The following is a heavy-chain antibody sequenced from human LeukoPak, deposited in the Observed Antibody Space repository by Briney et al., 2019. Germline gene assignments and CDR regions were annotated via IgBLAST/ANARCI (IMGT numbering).Heavy chain of an antibody. Sequence: PSETLSLTCTVSGYSISSGYYWGWIRQPPGKGLEWIGSIYHSGSTYYNPSLKSRVTISVDTSKNQFSLKLSSVTAADTAVYYCAREDYYGSGDDYWGQGTLVTVSS. V-gene: IGHV4-38-2*02. CDR3: AREDYYGSGDDY. J-gene: IGHJ4*02. CDR2: IYHSGST. CDR1: GYSISSGYY. D-gene: IGHD3-10*01.